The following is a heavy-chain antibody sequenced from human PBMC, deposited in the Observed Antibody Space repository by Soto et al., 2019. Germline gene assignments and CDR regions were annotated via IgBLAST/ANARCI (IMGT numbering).Heavy chain of an antibody. CDR3: ARDRIAGSGSCDN. J-gene: IGHJ4*02. D-gene: IGHD3-10*01. V-gene: IGHV3-74*01. CDR1: QFTFSSYT. CDR2: IKTDGSSP. Sequence: GGSLRLSCEASQFTFSSYTMHWVRQAPGKGLVWVSRIKTDGSSPNYADSVEGRFTISSDNAKNTLYLQMNSLRVEDTAVYYCARDRIAGSGSCDNWGQGTLVTVSS.